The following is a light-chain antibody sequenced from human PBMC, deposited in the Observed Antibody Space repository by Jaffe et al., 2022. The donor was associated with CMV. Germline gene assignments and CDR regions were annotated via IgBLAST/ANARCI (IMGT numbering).Light chain of an antibody. J-gene: IGLJ3*02. V-gene: IGLV1-47*01. CDR1: SSNIGKNS. CDR3: SAWDDSLDGQV. CDR2: TNN. Sequence: QSVLTQPSSASGTPGQRVTISCSGSSSNIGKNSVYWYQQFPGTAPRLLIYTNNQRPSGVPDRFSGSKSGTSASLGISGLRSEDAADYYCSAWDDSLDGQVFGRGTKLTVL.